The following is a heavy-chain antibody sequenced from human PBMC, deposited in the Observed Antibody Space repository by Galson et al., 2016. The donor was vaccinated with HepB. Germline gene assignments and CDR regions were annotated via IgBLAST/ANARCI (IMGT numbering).Heavy chain of an antibody. V-gene: IGHV4-39*02. D-gene: IGHD5-12*01. CDR2: IYNNGGT. CDR3: ASLQYGYGTYIGWWYFDL. J-gene: IGHJ2*01. CDR1: GGSIRSSSYF. Sequence: SETLSLTCTVSGGSIRSSSYFWGWIRQSPGKGLEWIGTIYNNGGTYYTPSLKSRVTMSVNTSTNHFSLNLSSVTAADTAVYFCASLQYGYGTYIGWWYFDLWGRGTLVSVSS.